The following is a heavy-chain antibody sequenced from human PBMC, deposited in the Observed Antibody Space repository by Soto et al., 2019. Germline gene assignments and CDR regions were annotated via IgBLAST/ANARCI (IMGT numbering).Heavy chain of an antibody. J-gene: IGHJ6*03. CDR1: GYTFTSYD. D-gene: IGHD6-6*01. Sequence: QVQLVQSGAEVKKPGASVKVSCKASGYTFTSYDINWVRQATGQGLEWMGWMNPNSGNTGYAQKFQGRVTMTRNTSISTAYMELSSLRSEDTAVYYCARGRGYSSSGPAIYYYYYYMDVRGKGTTVTVSS. V-gene: IGHV1-8*01. CDR2: MNPNSGNT. CDR3: ARGRGYSSSGPAIYYYYYYMDV.